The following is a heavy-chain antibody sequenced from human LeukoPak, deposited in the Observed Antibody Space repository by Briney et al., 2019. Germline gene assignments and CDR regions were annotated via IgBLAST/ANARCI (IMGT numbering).Heavy chain of an antibody. J-gene: IGHJ4*02. CDR3: GKALPGVVIAILD. CDR2: ISGDGGST. Sequence: GGSLRLSCAASGFTFDDYAMHWVRQAPGKGVEWVSLISGDGGSTYYADSVKGRFTISRDNSKNSLYLQMNSLRTEDTALYYCGKALPGVVIAILDWGQGTLVTVSS. V-gene: IGHV3-43*02. D-gene: IGHD2-21*01. CDR1: GFTFDDYA.